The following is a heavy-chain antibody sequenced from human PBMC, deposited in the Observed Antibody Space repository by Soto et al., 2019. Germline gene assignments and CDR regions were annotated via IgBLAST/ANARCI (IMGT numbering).Heavy chain of an antibody. CDR3: ARVGGYDILTGYYLPTYYYGMDV. CDR2: MNPNSGNT. Sequence: ASVKVSCKASGYTFTSYDINWVRQATGQGLEWMGWMNPNSGNTGYAQKFQGRVTMTRNTSISTAYMELSSLRSEDTAVYYCARVGGYDILTGYYLPTYYYGMDVWGQGTTVTVS. D-gene: IGHD3-9*01. V-gene: IGHV1-8*01. J-gene: IGHJ6*02. CDR1: GYTFTSYD.